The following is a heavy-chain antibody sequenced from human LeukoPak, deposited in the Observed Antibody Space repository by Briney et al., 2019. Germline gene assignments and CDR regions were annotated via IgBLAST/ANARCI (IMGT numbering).Heavy chain of an antibody. CDR3: ARMVVTGGSRFDY. Sequence: GGSLRLSCAPSGFTFCSYAMSWVRQAPGKGLEWVSAISGSGGSTYYADSVKGLFTISRDNSKNTLYLQMNSLRAEDTAVYYCARMVVTGGSRFDYWGQGTLVTVSS. V-gene: IGHV3-23*01. D-gene: IGHD2-21*02. CDR1: GFTFCSYA. J-gene: IGHJ4*02. CDR2: ISGSGGST.